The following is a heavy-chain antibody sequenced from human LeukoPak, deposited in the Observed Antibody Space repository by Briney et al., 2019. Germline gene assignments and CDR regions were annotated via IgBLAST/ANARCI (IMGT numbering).Heavy chain of an antibody. CDR3: ARLSSSWYQDWYFDL. Sequence: SETLSLTCTVSGGSISSYDWSWIRQPAGKGLEWIGRIYTSGSTNYNPSLKSRVTMSEDTSKKQFSLKLSSVTAADTAVYYCARLSSSWYQDWYFDLWGRGTLVTVSS. V-gene: IGHV4-4*07. CDR1: GGSISSYD. D-gene: IGHD6-13*01. CDR2: IYTSGST. J-gene: IGHJ2*01.